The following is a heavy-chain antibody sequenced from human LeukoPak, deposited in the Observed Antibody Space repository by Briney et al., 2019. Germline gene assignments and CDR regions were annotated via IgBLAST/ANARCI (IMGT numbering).Heavy chain of an antibody. CDR2: ISYLGDDQ. V-gene: IGHV3-30*18. CDR3: AKDRSSGPHYYYGMDV. J-gene: IGHJ6*02. Sequence: PGGSLRLSCAASRFTFSSYGMHWVRQAPGKGLEWVAVISYLGDDQFYAESVKGRFTISRDNSKKTVCLQMNSLRGEDTAAYYCAKDRSSGPHYYYGMDVWGRGTTVIVSS. CDR1: RFTFSSYG. D-gene: IGHD6-25*01.